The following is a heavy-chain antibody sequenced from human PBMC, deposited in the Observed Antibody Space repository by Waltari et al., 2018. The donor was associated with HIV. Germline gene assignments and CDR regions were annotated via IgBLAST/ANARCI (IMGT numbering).Heavy chain of an antibody. CDR1: GFTFENSA. D-gene: IGHD3-22*01. Sequence: EVQLVESGGGLVQPGRSLRLSCAASGFTFENSALPWVRQAPGKGLEWVTGISWHGNNIAYADSVKGRFTISRDNAQNSLYLQMNSLRPEDTALYYCVKDAHYFDNSNRYYYGLDVWGHGTPVTVSS. J-gene: IGHJ6*02. CDR2: ISWHGNNI. V-gene: IGHV3-9*01. CDR3: VKDAHYFDNSNRYYYGLDV.